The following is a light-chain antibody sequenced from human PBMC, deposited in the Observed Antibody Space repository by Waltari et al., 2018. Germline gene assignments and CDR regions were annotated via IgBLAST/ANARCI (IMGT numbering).Light chain of an antibody. CDR2: AAS. CDR1: QGISSY. V-gene: IGKV1-8*01. Sequence: AIRMTQSPSPLSASTGDRVTITCRASQGISSYLAWYQQKPGKAPKLLIYAASTLQSGGPSRFSGSGSGTDFTLTISCLQSEDFATYDCQQYYSYPLTFGGGTKVEIK. CDR3: QQYYSYPLT. J-gene: IGKJ4*01.